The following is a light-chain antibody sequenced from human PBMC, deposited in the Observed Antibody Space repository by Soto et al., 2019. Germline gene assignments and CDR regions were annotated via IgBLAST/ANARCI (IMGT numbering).Light chain of an antibody. CDR2: EDN. V-gene: IGLV6-57*01. J-gene: IGLJ3*02. CDR1: SGSIASNY. CDR3: QSYYSSNRV. Sequence: NFMLTQPHSVSESPGKTVTISCTRSSGSIASNYVQWYQQRPGSSPTTVIYEDNQRPSGVPDRFSGSIDSSSNSASLTISGLKTEDEADYYCQSYYSSNRVFGGGPTLTVL.